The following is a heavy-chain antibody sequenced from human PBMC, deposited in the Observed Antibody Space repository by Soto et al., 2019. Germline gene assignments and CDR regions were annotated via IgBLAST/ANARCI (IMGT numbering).Heavy chain of an antibody. CDR3: ARVDYDMLTGFSNFDY. J-gene: IGHJ4*02. D-gene: IGHD3-9*01. CDR1: GGSVNSINYY. CDR2: VYYSGST. V-gene: IGHV4-61*01. Sequence: SETLSLTCIVSGGSVNSINYYWSWIRQPPGKGLEWIGYVYYSGSTNYNPSLKSRVTISVDTSKNQFSLKLSSVTAADTAVYYCARVDYDMLTGFSNFDYWGQGILVTVSS.